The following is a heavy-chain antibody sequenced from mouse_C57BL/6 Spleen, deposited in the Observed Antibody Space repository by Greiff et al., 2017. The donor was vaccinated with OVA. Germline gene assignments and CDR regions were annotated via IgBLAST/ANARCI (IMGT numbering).Heavy chain of an antibody. CDR1: GYSFTGYY. J-gene: IGHJ3*01. D-gene: IGHD2-3*01. CDR2: INPSTGGT. CDR3: ARDGYYQGFAY. V-gene: IGHV1-42*01. Sequence: EVKLMESGPELVKPGASVKISCKASGYSFTGYYMNWVKQSPEKSLEWIGEINPSTGGTTYNQKFKAKATLTVDKSSSTAYMQLKSLTSEDSAVYYCARDGYYQGFAYWGQGTLVTVSA.